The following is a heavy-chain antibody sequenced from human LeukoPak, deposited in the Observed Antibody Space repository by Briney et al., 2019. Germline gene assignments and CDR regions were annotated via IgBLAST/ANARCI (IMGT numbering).Heavy chain of an antibody. V-gene: IGHV4-34*01. Sequence: SETLSLTCAVYGGSFSGYYWSWIRQPPGKGLEWIGEINHSGSTNYNPSLKSRVTISVDTSKNQFFLKLSSVTAADTAVYYCARRDTIYWYFDLWGRGTLVTVSS. CDR3: ARRDTIYWYFDL. CDR1: GGSFSGYY. CDR2: INHSGST. J-gene: IGHJ2*01. D-gene: IGHD3-3*01.